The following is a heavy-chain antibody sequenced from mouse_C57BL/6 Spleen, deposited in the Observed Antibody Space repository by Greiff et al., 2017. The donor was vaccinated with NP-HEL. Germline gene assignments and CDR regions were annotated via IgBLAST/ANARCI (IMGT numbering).Heavy chain of an antibody. CDR1: GFTFSDYG. V-gene: IGHV5-17*01. D-gene: IGHD1-1*01. CDR3: ARPPYYGSSPYWYFDV. Sequence: DVKLVESGGGLVKPGGSLKLSCAASGFTFSDYGMHWVRQAPEKGLEWVAYISSGSSTIYYADTVKGRFTISRDNAKNTLFLQMTSLRSEDTAMYYCARPPYYGSSPYWYFDVWGTGTTVTVSS. J-gene: IGHJ1*03. CDR2: ISSGSSTI.